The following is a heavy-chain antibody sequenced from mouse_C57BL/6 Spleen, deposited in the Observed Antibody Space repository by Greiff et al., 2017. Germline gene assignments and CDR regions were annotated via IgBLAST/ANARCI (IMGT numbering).Heavy chain of an antibody. CDR3: ARQDLYGNYGYFDV. D-gene: IGHD2-1*01. CDR2: IHPNSGST. J-gene: IGHJ1*03. CDR1: GYTFTSYW. Sequence: VQLQQSGAELVKPGASVKLSCKASGYTFTSYWMHWVKQRPGQGLEWIGMIHPNSGSTNYNEKFKSKATLTVDKSSSTAYMQLSSLTSEDSAVYYCARQDLYGNYGYFDVWGTGTTVTVSS. V-gene: IGHV1-64*01.